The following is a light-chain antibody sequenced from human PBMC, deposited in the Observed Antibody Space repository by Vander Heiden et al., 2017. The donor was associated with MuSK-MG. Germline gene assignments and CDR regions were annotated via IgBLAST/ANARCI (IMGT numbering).Light chain of an antibody. Sequence: QSVLTQPPSVAGTPGQRVAIACSGTRSNIGSNYVYWYQQVPGMAPKHLIFRNIQRPSGVPDRFSGSKSGTSATLAISGLRSEDEADYYCVAWDDGRKVWVFGGGTKVTV. CDR2: RNI. CDR1: RSNIGSNY. CDR3: VAWDDGRKVWV. V-gene: IGLV1-47*01. J-gene: IGLJ3*02.